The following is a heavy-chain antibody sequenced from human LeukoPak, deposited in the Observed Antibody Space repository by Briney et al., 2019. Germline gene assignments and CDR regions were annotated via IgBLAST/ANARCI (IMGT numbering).Heavy chain of an antibody. Sequence: PSETLSLTCTVSGGSISSSSYYWGWIRQPPGKGLEWIGSIYYSGSTYYNPSLKSRVTISVDTSKNQFSLKLSPVTAADTAVYYCARRLGAWFDPWGQGTLVTVSS. CDR2: IYYSGST. CDR1: GGSISSSSYY. V-gene: IGHV4-39*01. CDR3: ARRLGAWFDP. J-gene: IGHJ5*02.